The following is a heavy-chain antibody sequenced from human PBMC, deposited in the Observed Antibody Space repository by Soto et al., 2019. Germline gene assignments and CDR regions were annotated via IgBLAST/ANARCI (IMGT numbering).Heavy chain of an antibody. J-gene: IGHJ4*02. CDR2: IYYSGST. CDR1: GGSISSGGYY. CDR3: ARAWGWVDTAMFVLDY. D-gene: IGHD5-18*01. V-gene: IGHV4-31*03. Sequence: QVQLQESGPGLVKPSQTLSLTCTVSGGSISSGGYYWSWIRQHPGKGLEWIGYIYYSGSTYYNPSLTRRVTLSVDTSKHQFSLKLSSVTAADTAVYYCARAWGWVDTAMFVLDYWGQGTLVTVSS.